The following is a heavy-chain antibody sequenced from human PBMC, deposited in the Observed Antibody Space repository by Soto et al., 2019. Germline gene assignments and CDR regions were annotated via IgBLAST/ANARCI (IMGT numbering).Heavy chain of an antibody. J-gene: IGHJ3*02. CDR3: ASPARNYAFWSGYSIDT. V-gene: IGHV1-18*01. CDR2: ISAYNGNT. Sequence: RASVKVSCKASGYTFTSYGISWVRQAPGQGLEWMGWISAYNGNTNYAQKLQGRVTMTTDTSTSTAYMELRSLRSEDTAVYYCASPARNYAFWSGYSIDTWGQGTMVTVS. D-gene: IGHD3-3*01. CDR1: GYTFTSYG.